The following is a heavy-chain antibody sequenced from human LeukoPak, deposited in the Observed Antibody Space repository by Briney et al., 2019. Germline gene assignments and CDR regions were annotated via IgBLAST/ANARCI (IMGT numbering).Heavy chain of an antibody. CDR3: ARVSTTVTTGWYFDL. J-gene: IGHJ2*01. CDR2: IYYTGST. D-gene: IGHD4-17*01. Sequence: SETLSLTCTVSGGSIGSYYWSWIRQHPGKGLEWIGYIYYTGSTYYNPSLKSRVSISVDTSKNQFSLKLSSVTAADTAVYYCARVSTTVTTGWYFDLWGRGTLVTVSS. V-gene: IGHV4-31*03. CDR1: GGSIGSYY.